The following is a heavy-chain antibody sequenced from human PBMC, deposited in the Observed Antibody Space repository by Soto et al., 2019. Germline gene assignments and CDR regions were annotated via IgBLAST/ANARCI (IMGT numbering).Heavy chain of an antibody. Sequence: EVQLVESGGGLVQPGGCLRLSCGASGFTFSNYWMHWVRQAPGKGPVWVSRINTDGSTTNYADSVKGRFTISRDNAKNTLYLQTNSLGAEDTAVYYCARDLGGYASHWGQGTLVTVSS. CDR1: GFTFSNYW. V-gene: IGHV3-74*01. J-gene: IGHJ4*02. CDR3: ARDLGGYASH. D-gene: IGHD3-16*01. CDR2: INTDGSTT.